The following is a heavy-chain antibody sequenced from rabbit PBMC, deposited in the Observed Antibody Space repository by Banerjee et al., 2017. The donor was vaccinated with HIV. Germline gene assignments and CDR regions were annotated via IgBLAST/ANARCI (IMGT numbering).Heavy chain of an antibody. CDR1: GFSFSDRDV. J-gene: IGHJ4*01. Sequence: QEQLVESGGGLVQPEGSLTLTCKASGFSFSDRDVMCWVRQAPGKGLEWIACIDSGSRDFTYSASWAQGRFTISKTSSTTVTLQMTSLTVADTATYFCARDLVAVIGWNFNLWGPGTLVTVS. CDR3: ARDLVAVIGWNFNL. CDR2: IDSGSRDFT. D-gene: IGHD1-1*01. V-gene: IGHV1S45*01.